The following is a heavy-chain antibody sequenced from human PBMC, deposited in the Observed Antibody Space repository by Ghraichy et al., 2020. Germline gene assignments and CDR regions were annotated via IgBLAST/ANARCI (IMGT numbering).Heavy chain of an antibody. D-gene: IGHD2-15*01. CDR2: INHSGIT. V-gene: IGHV4-34*01. Sequence: SQTLSLTCAVYGGSFSRYYWSWIRQPPGKGLEWIGEINHSGITNYNPSLKSRVTISVDTSKNQFSLKLSSVTAADTAVYYCARGSGVMVVPHFDYWGQGTLVTVSS. CDR1: GGSFSRYY. J-gene: IGHJ4*02. CDR3: ARGSGVMVVPHFDY.